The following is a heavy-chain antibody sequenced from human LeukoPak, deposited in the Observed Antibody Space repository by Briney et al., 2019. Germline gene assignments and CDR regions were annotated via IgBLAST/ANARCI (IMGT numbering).Heavy chain of an antibody. D-gene: IGHD1-1*01. J-gene: IGHJ3*02. CDR1: GGSFSGYY. Sequence: PSETLSLTCAVYGGSFSGYYWSWIRQPPGKGLEWIGYIYYSGSIYYNPSLKSRVTMSVDTSKNQFSLKLSSVTAVDTAVYYCARRVQAIDAFDIWGQGTMVTVSS. V-gene: IGHV4-34*10. CDR3: ARRVQAIDAFDI. CDR2: IYYSGSI.